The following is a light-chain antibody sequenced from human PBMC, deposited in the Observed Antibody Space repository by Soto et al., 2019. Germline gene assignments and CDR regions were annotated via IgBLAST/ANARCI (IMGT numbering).Light chain of an antibody. CDR3: QQRSYWPIT. J-gene: IGKJ4*01. Sequence: EIVLTHSPATLSLSPGERATLSCRARQGISSYLAWYQQRPGQAPRLLIYDASNRATGIPVSFSGSGSGTGFTLTISILEPEDFAIYSCQQRSYWPITFGGGTNVEIK. CDR1: QGISSY. V-gene: IGKV3-11*01. CDR2: DAS.